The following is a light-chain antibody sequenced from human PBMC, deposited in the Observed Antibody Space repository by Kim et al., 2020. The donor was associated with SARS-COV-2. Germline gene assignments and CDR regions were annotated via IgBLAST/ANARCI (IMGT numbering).Light chain of an antibody. CDR2: GAS. CDR1: QGIDNY. Sequence: DIQMTQSPSSLSAYVGDRVTITCRASQGIDNYVAWFQQKPGKAPKSLIYGASNLQTGVPSKFSGHGSGTDFSPTINSLQPEDVATYYCQQYHAYPRTFGQGTKVDIK. J-gene: IGKJ1*01. CDR3: QQYHAYPRT. V-gene: IGKV1-16*02.